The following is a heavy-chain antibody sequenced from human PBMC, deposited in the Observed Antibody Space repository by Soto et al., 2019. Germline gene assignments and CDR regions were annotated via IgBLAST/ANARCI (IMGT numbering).Heavy chain of an antibody. CDR3: VRGGGGGQFDY. Sequence: PVGSLRLSCAASGFTFSDFYMTWVRQAPGKGLEWLSYISINSNHKEYGDSVKGRHTISRDNAKNSLYLQMNSLRADDTAVYYCVRGGGGGQFDYWGQGTLVTVSS. V-gene: IGHV3-11*06. CDR1: GFTFSDFY. D-gene: IGHD2-21*01. J-gene: IGHJ4*02. CDR2: ISINSNHK.